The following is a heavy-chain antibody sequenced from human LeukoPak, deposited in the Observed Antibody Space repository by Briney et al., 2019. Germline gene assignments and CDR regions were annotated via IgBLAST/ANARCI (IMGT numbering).Heavy chain of an antibody. Sequence: SVKVSCKASGGTFSSYAISWVRPAPGQGLEWMGRIIPILGIANYAQKFQGRVTITADKSTSTAYMELSSLRSEDTAVYYCARERDSSYFDYWGQGTLVTVSS. CDR3: ARERDSSYFDY. D-gene: IGHD5-18*01. J-gene: IGHJ4*02. CDR2: IIPILGIA. V-gene: IGHV1-69*04. CDR1: GGTFSSYA.